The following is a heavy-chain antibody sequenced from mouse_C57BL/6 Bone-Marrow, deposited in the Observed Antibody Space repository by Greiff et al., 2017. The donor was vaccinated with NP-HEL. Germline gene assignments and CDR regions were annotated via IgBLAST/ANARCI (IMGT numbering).Heavy chain of an antibody. CDR2: IDPETGGT. Sequence: QVQLKQSGAELVRPGASVTLSCKASGYTFTDYEMHWVKQTPVHGLEWIGAIDPETGGTAYNQKFKGKAILTADKSSSTAYMELRSLTSEDSAVYYCTRLLYQYFDVWGTGTTVTVSS. CDR3: TRLLYQYFDV. V-gene: IGHV1-15*01. J-gene: IGHJ1*03. CDR1: GYTFTDYE. D-gene: IGHD2-12*01.